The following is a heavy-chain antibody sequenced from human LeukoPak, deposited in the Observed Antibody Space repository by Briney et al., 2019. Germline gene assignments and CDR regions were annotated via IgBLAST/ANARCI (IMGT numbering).Heavy chain of an antibody. D-gene: IGHD3-10*01. J-gene: IGHJ6*04. V-gene: IGHV4-4*02. CDR3: AREIYGSGTYYYYNYGMDV. CDR1: GGSIITNTW. Sequence: SETLSLTCTVSGGSIITNTWWAWVRQPPGKGLEWIGEIYHGGSTNYRPSLKSRVTISVDKSKNQVSLNLTSVTAADTAVYFCAREIYGSGTYYYYNYGMDVWGKGTTVTV. CDR2: IYHGGST.